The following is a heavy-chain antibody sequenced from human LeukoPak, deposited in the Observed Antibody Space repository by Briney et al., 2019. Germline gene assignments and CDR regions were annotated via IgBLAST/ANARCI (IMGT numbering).Heavy chain of an antibody. D-gene: IGHD6-6*01. J-gene: IGHJ4*02. CDR3: ARGRPAHYFDS. V-gene: IGHV3-66*01. Sequence: GGSLRLSCAASGFTVSSTYLTWVRQAPGKGLEWLLVIYSGGYTYYADSVKGRFFISRDISENMVYLQMNSLSVEDTAVYFCARGRPAHYFDSWGPGTLVTVS. CDR2: IYSGGYT. CDR1: GFTVSSTY.